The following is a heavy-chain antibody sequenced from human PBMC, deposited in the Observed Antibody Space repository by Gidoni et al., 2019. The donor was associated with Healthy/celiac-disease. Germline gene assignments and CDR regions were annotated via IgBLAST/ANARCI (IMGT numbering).Heavy chain of an antibody. D-gene: IGHD2-2*01. J-gene: IGHJ4*02. V-gene: IGHV3-48*02. CDR1: GFPFSRDS. CDR2: ISSSSSTI. CDR3: ARDEGRDCSSTSCPTPFDY. Sequence: EVQLVESGGGLVQPGGSLRLSCAASGFPFSRDSMNWVRQAPGKGLEWVSYISSSSSTIYYADSVKDRFTISRDNAKNALYLQMNSLRDEDTAVYYCARDEGRDCSSTSCPTPFDYWGQGTLVTVSS.